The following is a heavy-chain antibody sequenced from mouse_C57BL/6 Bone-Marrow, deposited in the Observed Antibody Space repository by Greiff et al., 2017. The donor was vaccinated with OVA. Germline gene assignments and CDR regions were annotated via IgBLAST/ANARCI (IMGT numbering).Heavy chain of an antibody. Sequence: EVKLVASGGGLVQPKGSLKLSCAASGFSFNTYAMNWVRQAPGKGLEWVARIRSKSNNDATYYAASVKDRFTISRDDSESMLYLQMNNLKTEDTAMYYCVRHDYDGFDYWGQGTTLSVSS. CDR3: VRHDYDGFDY. D-gene: IGHD2-4*01. V-gene: IGHV10-1*01. CDR2: IRSKSNNDAT. J-gene: IGHJ2*01. CDR1: GFSFNTYA.